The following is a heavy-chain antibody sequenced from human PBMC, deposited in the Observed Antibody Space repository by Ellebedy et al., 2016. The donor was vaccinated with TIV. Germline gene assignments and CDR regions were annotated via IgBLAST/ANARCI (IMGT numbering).Heavy chain of an antibody. D-gene: IGHD6-6*01. CDR3: ARVESIAALYYYYMDV. CDR2: LNPDNGKT. V-gene: IGHV1-8*01. CDR1: GYTFTSYH. J-gene: IGHJ6*03. Sequence: ASVKVSXXASGYTFTSYHLTWVRQVPGQGLEWMGWLNPDNGKTDYAKKFQGRVTMTRNSFITTAYMELSSLTSEDTAVYYCARVESIAALYYYYMDVWGKGTSVIVSS.